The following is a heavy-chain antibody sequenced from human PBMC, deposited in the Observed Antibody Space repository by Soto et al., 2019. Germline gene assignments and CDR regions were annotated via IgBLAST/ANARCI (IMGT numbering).Heavy chain of an antibody. CDR3: ATSIQFWLYALDV. V-gene: IGHV1-18*01. J-gene: IGHJ6*02. Sequence: QTHLIQSGAEARKPGASVKVSCTGSGYSFSSYYITWVRQAPGQGPEWMGWISAYNGNTNYAREFQGRVTMTTDTSTSTAYLELRSLRSDDTANYYCATSIQFWLYALDVWGQGTTVTVSS. CDR2: ISAYNGNT. D-gene: IGHD5-18*01. CDR1: GYSFSSYY.